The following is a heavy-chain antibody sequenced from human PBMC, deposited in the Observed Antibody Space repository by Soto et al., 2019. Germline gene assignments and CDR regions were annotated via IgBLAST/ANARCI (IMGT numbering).Heavy chain of an antibody. D-gene: IGHD2-15*01. Sequence: ASVPVSCQASGSTFTSYYMHWVRQAPGQGLEWMGIINPSGGSTSYAQKFQGRVTMTRDTSTSTVYMELSSLRSEDTAVYYCASSGEYCSGGSCYSPYYYYYMDVWGKGTTVTVSS. CDR3: ASSGEYCSGGSCYSPYYYYYMDV. J-gene: IGHJ6*03. CDR1: GSTFTSYY. CDR2: INPSGGST. V-gene: IGHV1-46*03.